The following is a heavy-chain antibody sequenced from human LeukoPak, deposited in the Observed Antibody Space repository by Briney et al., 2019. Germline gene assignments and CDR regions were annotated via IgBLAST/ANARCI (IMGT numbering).Heavy chain of an antibody. CDR3: ARPYYYGSRIDP. CDR1: GGSISSGDYY. J-gene: IGHJ5*02. CDR2: MYYSGST. Sequence: SQTLSLTCTVSGGSISSGDYYWSWIRQPPGKGLEWIAHMYYSGSTYYNPSLKSRVTMSADTSKNQLSLKLSSVTAADTAVYYCARPYYYGSRIDPWGQGILVTVSS. D-gene: IGHD3-22*01. V-gene: IGHV4-30-4*01.